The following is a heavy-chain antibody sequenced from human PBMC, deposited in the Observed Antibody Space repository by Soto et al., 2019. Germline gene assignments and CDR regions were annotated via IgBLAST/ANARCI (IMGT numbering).Heavy chain of an antibody. CDR3: AGGLGYYYDSSGSPPDY. CDR2: IYYSGST. CDR1: GGSISSYY. D-gene: IGHD3-22*01. V-gene: IGHV4-59*01. Sequence: SETLSLTCTVSGGSISSYYWSWIRQPPGKGLEWIGYIYYSGSTNYNPSLKSRVTISVDTSKNQFSLKLSSVTAADTAVYYCAGGLGYYYDSSGSPPDYWGQGTLVTVSS. J-gene: IGHJ4*02.